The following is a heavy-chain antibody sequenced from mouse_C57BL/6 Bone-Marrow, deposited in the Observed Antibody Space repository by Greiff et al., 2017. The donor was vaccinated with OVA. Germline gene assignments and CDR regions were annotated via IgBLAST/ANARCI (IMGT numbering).Heavy chain of an antibody. CDR2: INPGSGGT. Sequence: QVHVKQSGAELVRPGTSVKVSCKASGYAFTNYLIEWVKQRPGQGLEWIGVINPGSGGTNYNEKFKGKATLTADKSSSTAYMQLSSLTSEDSAVYFCARSYGYLYYFDYWGQGTTLTVSS. V-gene: IGHV1-54*01. CDR1: GYAFTNYL. CDR3: ARSYGYLYYFDY. J-gene: IGHJ2*01. D-gene: IGHD2-2*01.